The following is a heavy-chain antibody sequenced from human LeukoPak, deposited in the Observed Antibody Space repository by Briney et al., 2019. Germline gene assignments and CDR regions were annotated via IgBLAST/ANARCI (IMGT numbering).Heavy chain of an antibody. V-gene: IGHV4-39*07. CDR2: IYYDGTP. Sequence: SETLSLTCSVSGGSIRSSNHYWGWVRQPPGKGPEWIGNIYYDGTPYYSPSLTSRVTISVDTSENQFSLRLSSVAAADTAVYYCARRVTITMLVAPGAFDIWGQGTMVTVSS. D-gene: IGHD3-22*01. CDR1: GGSIRSSNHY. J-gene: IGHJ3*02. CDR3: ARRVTITMLVAPGAFDI.